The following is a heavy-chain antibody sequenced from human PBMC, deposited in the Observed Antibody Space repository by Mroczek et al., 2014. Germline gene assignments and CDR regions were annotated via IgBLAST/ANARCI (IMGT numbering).Heavy chain of an antibody. CDR3: AKVAYWGGNSFLRFSKAPNFDY. D-gene: IGHD4-23*01. V-gene: IGHV3-23*04. CDR1: GFTFSSYA. Sequence: EVQLVETGGGLVQPGGSLRLSCAASGFTFSSYAMSWVRQAPGKGLEWVSAISGSGGSTYYADSVKGRFTISRDNSKNTLYLQMNSLRAEDTAVYYCAKVAYWGGNSFLRFSKAPNFDYWGQGTLVTVSS. CDR2: ISGSGGST. J-gene: IGHJ4*02.